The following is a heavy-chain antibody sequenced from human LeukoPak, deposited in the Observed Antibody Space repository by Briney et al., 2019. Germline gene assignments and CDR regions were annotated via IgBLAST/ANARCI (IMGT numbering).Heavy chain of an antibody. CDR3: ARTAYSNYVIDY. CDR1: GDSISSSSYY. Sequence: SETLTLTCTVSGDSISSSSYYWGWIRQPPGKGLEWIGSIYYSGSTYYNPSLKSRVTISVDTSKNQFSLKLSSVTAADTAVYYCARTAYSNYVIDYWGQGTLVTVSS. V-gene: IGHV4-39*01. CDR2: IYYSGST. D-gene: IGHD4-11*01. J-gene: IGHJ4*02.